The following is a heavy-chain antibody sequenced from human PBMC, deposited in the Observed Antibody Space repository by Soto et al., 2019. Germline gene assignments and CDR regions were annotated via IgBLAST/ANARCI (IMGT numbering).Heavy chain of an antibody. CDR2: IIPYFGKA. CDR3: ARVGSKYQLTDY. CDR1: GYTFTSYG. V-gene: IGHV1-69*13. J-gene: IGHJ4*02. Sequence: SVKVSCKASGYTFTSYGISWVRQAPGQGLEWMGGIIPYFGKANYAQKFQGRVTITADESTSTAYMELSSLRSDDTAVYYCARVGSKYQLTDYWGQGTLVTVSS. D-gene: IGHD2-2*01.